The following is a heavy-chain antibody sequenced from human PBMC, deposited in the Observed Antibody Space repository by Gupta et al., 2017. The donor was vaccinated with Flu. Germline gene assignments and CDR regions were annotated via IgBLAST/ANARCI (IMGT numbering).Heavy chain of an antibody. CDR3: AKDRNWNDGDGAFDI. V-gene: IGHV3-23*01. J-gene: IGHJ3*02. CDR2: ISGSGGST. D-gene: IGHD1-1*01. Sequence: APGKGLEWVSAISGSGGSTYYADSVKGRFTISRDNSKNTLYLQMNSLRAEDTAVYYCAKDRNWNDGDGAFDIWGQGTMVTVSS.